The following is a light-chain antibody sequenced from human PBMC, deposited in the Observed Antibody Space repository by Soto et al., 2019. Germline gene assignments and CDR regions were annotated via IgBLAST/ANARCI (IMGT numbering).Light chain of an antibody. CDR3: KQYGSSPPYT. CDR2: GAS. CDR1: QSVSSSY. J-gene: IGKJ2*01. Sequence: EIVLTQSPGTLSLSPGERATLSCRASQSVSSSYLAWYQQKPGQATRLLIYGASSRATGIRDRFSGSGSGTDFTLTISRLEPEDFAVYYCKQYGSSPPYTFGQGTKLEIK. V-gene: IGKV3-20*01.